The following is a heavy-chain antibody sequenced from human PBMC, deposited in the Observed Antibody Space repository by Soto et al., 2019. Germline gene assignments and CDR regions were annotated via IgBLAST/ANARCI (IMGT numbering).Heavy chain of an antibody. J-gene: IGHJ4*02. V-gene: IGHV3-23*01. CDR3: ATPSFTVTTIDY. D-gene: IGHD4-17*01. Sequence: PGGSLRLSCAASGFTFSSYAMSWVRQAPGKGLEWVSAISGSGGSTYYADSVKGRFTISRDNSKNTLYLQMNSLRAEDTAVYYYATPSFTVTTIDYWGQGTLVTVSS. CDR1: GFTFSSYA. CDR2: ISGSGGST.